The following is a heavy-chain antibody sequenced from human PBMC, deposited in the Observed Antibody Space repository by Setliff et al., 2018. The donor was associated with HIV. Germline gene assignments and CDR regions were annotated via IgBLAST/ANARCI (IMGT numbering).Heavy chain of an antibody. J-gene: IGHJ6*03. CDR2: INHSGST. V-gene: IGHV4-34*01. D-gene: IGHD3-10*01. CDR1: GGSFNGYY. CDR3: ARGRGRITMLQGVTTFEYYMDV. Sequence: SETLSLTCAVYGGSFNGYYWSWIRQPPGKGLEWIGEINHSGSTNYNPSLKSRVTISLDTSKNQFSLKLSSVTAADTAVYYCARGRGRITMLQGVTTFEYYMDVWDKGTTVT.